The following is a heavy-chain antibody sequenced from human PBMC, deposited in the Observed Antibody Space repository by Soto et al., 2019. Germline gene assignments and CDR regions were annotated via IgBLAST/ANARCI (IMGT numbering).Heavy chain of an antibody. V-gene: IGHV3-9*01. CDR1: GFTFDDYA. CDR2: ISWNSGSI. CDR3: AKDTGGGYSSGLAYNWFDP. D-gene: IGHD6-19*01. J-gene: IGHJ5*02. Sequence: EVQLVESGGGLVQPGRSLRLSCAASGFTFDDYAMHWVRQAPGKGLEWVSGISWNSGSIGYADSVKGRFTISRDNAKNSLYLQRNSLRAEDTALYYCAKDTGGGYSSGLAYNWFDPWGQGTLVTVSS.